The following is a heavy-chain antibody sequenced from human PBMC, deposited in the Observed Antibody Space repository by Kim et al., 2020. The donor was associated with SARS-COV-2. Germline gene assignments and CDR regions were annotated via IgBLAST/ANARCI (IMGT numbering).Heavy chain of an antibody. Sequence: SETLSLTCTVSGGSISSYYWSWIRQPPGKGLEWIGYIYYSGSTNYNPSLKSRVTISVDTSKNQFSLKLSSVTAADTAVYYCARVPMYSSSWDDYYYGMDVWGQGTTVTVSS. CDR3: ARVPMYSSSWDDYYYGMDV. CDR1: GGSISSYY. J-gene: IGHJ6*02. D-gene: IGHD6-13*01. CDR2: IYYSGST. V-gene: IGHV4-59*01.